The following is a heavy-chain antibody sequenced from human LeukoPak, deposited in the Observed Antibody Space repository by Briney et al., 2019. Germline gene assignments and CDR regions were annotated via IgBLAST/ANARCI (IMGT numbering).Heavy chain of an antibody. Sequence: GGSLRLSCAVSGLTFSSSWMDWVRQAPGKGLEWVASINPDGNKKYSADSVEGRFTISRDNAENSLYLQMNSLGAEDTAVYYCVKPPDYGDYDYWGQGTLVTVSS. J-gene: IGHJ4*02. D-gene: IGHD4-17*01. CDR2: INPDGNKK. CDR1: GLTFSSSW. V-gene: IGHV3-7*03. CDR3: VKPPDYGDYDY.